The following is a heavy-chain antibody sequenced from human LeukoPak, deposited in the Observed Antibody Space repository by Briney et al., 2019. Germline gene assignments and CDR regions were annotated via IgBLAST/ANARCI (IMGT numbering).Heavy chain of an antibody. D-gene: IGHD5-12*01. Sequence: ASVKVSCKASGYTFTSYYMHWVRQAPGQGLEWMGIINPSGGSTSYTQRFQGRVTMTRDTSTSTVYMELSSLRSEDTAVYYCARDQGWLPFYWGQGTLVTVSS. CDR3: ARDQGWLPFY. CDR2: INPSGGST. CDR1: GYTFTSYY. V-gene: IGHV1-46*01. J-gene: IGHJ4*02.